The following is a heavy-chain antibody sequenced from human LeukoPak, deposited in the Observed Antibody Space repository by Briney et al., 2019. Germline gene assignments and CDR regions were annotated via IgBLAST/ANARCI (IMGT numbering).Heavy chain of an antibody. CDR3: ARDSIRGDGYTREGFDP. D-gene: IGHD5-24*01. J-gene: IGHJ5*02. CDR2: ISSSSSYI. Sequence: GGSLRLSCAGSGFTFSSYDMNWVRQAPGKGLEWVSSISSSSSYIYYADSVKGRFTISRDNAKNSLYLQMNSLRAEDTAVYYCARDSIRGDGYTREGFDPWGQGTLVTVSS. CDR1: GFTFSSYD. V-gene: IGHV3-21*01.